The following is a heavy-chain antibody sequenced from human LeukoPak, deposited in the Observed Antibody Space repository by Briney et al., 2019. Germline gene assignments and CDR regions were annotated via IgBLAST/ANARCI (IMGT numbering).Heavy chain of an antibody. Sequence: ASVKVSCKASGYTFTRYGISWVRQVPGQGLEWMGWINAYNGDTNYAQKLQGRVTMTTDTSTSTAHMELRSLRSDDTAVYYCARDEGSYYDYFDYWGQGTQVTVSS. CDR1: GYTFTRYG. CDR3: ARDEGSYYDYFDY. CDR2: INAYNGDT. J-gene: IGHJ4*02. D-gene: IGHD3-22*01. V-gene: IGHV1-18*01.